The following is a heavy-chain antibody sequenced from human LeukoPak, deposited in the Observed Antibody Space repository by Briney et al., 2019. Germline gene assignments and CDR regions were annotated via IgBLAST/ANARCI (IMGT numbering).Heavy chain of an antibody. V-gene: IGHV1-2*06. CDR2: INPNSGGT. D-gene: IGHD3-22*01. J-gene: IGHJ4*02. CDR1: GYTFTGYY. Sequence: ASVNVSCKASGYTFTGYYMHWVRQAPGQGLEWMGRINPNSGGTNYAQKFQGRVTMTEDTSTDTAYMELSSLRSEDTAVYYCATRTPDSSGYYYAYWGQGTLVTVSS. CDR3: ATRTPDSSGYYYAY.